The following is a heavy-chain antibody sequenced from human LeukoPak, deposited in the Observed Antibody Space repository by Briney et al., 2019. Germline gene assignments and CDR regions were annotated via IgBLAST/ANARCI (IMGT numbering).Heavy chain of an antibody. CDR1: GGSFSGYY. CDR3: ARELRTFPAAMHVGYSRGWYRGRGFDY. Sequence: SETLSLTCAVYGGSFSGYYWSWIRQPPGKGLEWIGEINHSGSTNYNPSLKSRVTISVDTSKNQFSLKLSSVTAADTAVYYCARELRTFPAAMHVGYSRGWYRGRGFDYWGQGTLVTVSS. V-gene: IGHV4-34*01. D-gene: IGHD6-19*01. J-gene: IGHJ4*02. CDR2: INHSGST.